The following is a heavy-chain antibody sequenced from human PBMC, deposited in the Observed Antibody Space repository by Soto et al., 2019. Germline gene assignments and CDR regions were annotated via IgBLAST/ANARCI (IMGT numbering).Heavy chain of an antibody. J-gene: IGHJ4*02. Sequence: SETLSLTCAVAGYSISSGYYWGWIRQPPGKGLELIGSIYHSGSAYYNPSLKSRVTISVDTSKNQFSLKLSSVTAADSAVYYCARAPPDGYKRFDYWGQGTLVTVSS. CDR2: IYHSGSA. CDR1: GYSISSGYY. CDR3: ARAPPDGYKRFDY. D-gene: IGHD5-12*01. V-gene: IGHV4-38-2*01.